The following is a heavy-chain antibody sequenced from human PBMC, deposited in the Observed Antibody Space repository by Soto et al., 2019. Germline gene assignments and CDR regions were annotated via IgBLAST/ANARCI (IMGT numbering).Heavy chain of an antibody. Sequence: EASVKVSCKASGYTFTSYGISWVRQAPGQGLEWMGWISAYNGNTNYAQKLQGRVTMTTDTSTSTAYMELRSLRSDDTAVYYCARYYYDSSGNYGMDVWGQGTTVTVSS. D-gene: IGHD3-22*01. CDR1: GYTFTSYG. CDR2: ISAYNGNT. V-gene: IGHV1-18*04. J-gene: IGHJ6*02. CDR3: ARYYYDSSGNYGMDV.